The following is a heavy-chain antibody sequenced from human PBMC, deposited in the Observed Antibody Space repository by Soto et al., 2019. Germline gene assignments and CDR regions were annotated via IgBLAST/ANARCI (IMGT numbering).Heavy chain of an antibody. CDR3: ARAIMYYFDY. CDR2: IYYSGST. J-gene: IGHJ4*02. CDR1: GGSISGGGSY. Sequence: PSETLSLTCTVSGGSISGGGSYWTWIRQHPRGGLEWIGYIYYSGSTFYNPSLKSRVALSVDTSKNQFSLRLTSVTAADTAVYYCARAIMYYFDYWGQGTLVTVSS. V-gene: IGHV4-31*03. D-gene: IGHD3-16*01.